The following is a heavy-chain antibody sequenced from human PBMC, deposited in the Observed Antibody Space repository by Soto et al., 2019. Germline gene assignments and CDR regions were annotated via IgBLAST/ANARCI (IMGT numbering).Heavy chain of an antibody. CDR2: ISYDGSNK. CDR3: ARSRNGYKEEDY. J-gene: IGHJ4*02. CDR1: GFTFSSFA. D-gene: IGHD5-12*01. Sequence: GGSLRLSCGASGFTFSSFAMHWVRQAPGKGLEWVALISYDGSNKYYADSVKGRFTISRDNSKNTLSLQMNSLRPEDTAVYFCARSRNGYKEEDYWGQGTLVTVSS. V-gene: IGHV3-30-3*01.